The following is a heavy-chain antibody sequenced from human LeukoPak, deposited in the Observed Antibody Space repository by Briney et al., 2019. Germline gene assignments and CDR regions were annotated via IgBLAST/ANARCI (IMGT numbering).Heavy chain of an antibody. CDR2: ISGSGGMT. D-gene: IGHD5-24*01. J-gene: IGHJ4*02. V-gene: IGHV3-23*01. Sequence: QPGGSLRLSCVASGFTFRTYAMSWVRRAPGKGLEWVSGISGSGGMTWYADSVKGRFTISRDNSKNTVYLQLNSLRAEDTAFYYCAKFRAVEIEKYYLDQWGQGTLVTVSS. CDR1: GFTFRTYA. CDR3: AKFRAVEIEKYYLDQ.